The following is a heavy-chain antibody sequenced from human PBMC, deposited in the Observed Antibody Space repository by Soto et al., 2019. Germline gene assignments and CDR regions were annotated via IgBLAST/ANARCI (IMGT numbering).Heavy chain of an antibody. D-gene: IGHD6-13*01. CDR1: GGSISSSSYY. CDR3: ARKRRYSSSWYPRAAFDI. Sequence: SETLSLTCAVSGGSISSSSYYWGWIRQPPGKGLEWIGSIYYSGSTYYNPSLKSRVTISVDTSKNQFSLKLSSVTAADTAVYYCARKRRYSSSWYPRAAFDIWGQGTMVTVSS. J-gene: IGHJ3*02. V-gene: IGHV4-39*01. CDR2: IYYSGST.